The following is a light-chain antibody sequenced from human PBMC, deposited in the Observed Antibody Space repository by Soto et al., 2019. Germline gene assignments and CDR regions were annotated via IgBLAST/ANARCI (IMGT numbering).Light chain of an antibody. CDR2: DAS. V-gene: IGKV3-15*01. J-gene: IGKJ4*01. Sequence: EVVMTQSPATLSVSPGERATLSCRASHSITNILAWYQQKPGQAPRLLIFDASTRATGVPARFSGSGFGTEFTLTINSLQSEDFASYYCHQYNNWPLTFGGGTKVEIK. CDR1: HSITNI. CDR3: HQYNNWPLT.